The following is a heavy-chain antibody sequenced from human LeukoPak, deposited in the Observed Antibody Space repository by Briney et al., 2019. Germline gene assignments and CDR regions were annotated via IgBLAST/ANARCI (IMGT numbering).Heavy chain of an antibody. CDR2: INPNNGGT. J-gene: IGHJ4*02. V-gene: IGHV1-2*06. CDR3: ARDQQPVYYFDY. CDR1: GYTFTGYY. D-gene: IGHD6-13*01. Sequence: ASVKVSCKASGYTFTGYYIHWVRQAPGQGLEWMGRINPNNGGTNYAQKFQGRVTMTRDTSISTAYMDLSGLRSDDTAVYYCARDQQPVYYFDYWGQGTLVTVSS.